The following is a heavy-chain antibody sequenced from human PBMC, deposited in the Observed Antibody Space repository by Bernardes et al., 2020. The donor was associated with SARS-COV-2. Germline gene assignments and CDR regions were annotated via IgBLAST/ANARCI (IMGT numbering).Heavy chain of an antibody. CDR1: GFIFSDYN. D-gene: IGHD1-26*01. V-gene: IGHV3-21*01. J-gene: IGHJ5*02. CDR3: AKDIVSGSYSGGWFDP. CDR2: ISSRKSHI. Sequence: SLRLSCVASGFIFSDYNMNWVRQAPGKGLEWVSSISSRKSHIFYADSMKGRFTITRDDAKNTLYLQMNSLRIEDTAVYYCAKDIVSGSYSGGWFDPWGQGTLVTVSS.